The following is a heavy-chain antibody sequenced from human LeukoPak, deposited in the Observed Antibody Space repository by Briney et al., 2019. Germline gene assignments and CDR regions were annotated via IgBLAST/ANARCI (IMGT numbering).Heavy chain of an antibody. CDR2: INHSGST. D-gene: IGHD3-3*01. Sequence: GSLRLSCAASGFTFSSYAMSWVRQAPGKGLEWIGEINHSGSTNYNPSLKSRVTISVDTSKNQFSLKLSSVTAADTAVYYCARGGVHFWYYDFWSGYPSAFDYWGQGTLVTVSS. V-gene: IGHV4-34*01. J-gene: IGHJ4*02. CDR1: GFTFSSYA. CDR3: ARGGVHFWYYDFWSGYPSAFDY.